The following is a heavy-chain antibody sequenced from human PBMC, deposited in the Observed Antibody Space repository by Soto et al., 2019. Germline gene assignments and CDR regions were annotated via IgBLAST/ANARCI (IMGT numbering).Heavy chain of an antibody. Sequence: EVQLLESGGGLVQPGGSLRLSCAASGFTFSSYAMSWVRQAPGKGLEWVSAISGSGGSTYYADSVKGRFTISRDNSKNTLYLQMNSLRAEDTAVYYCAKGEAYYYDSSGYPLSGWGQGTLVTVSS. V-gene: IGHV3-23*01. CDR3: AKGEAYYYDSSGYPLSG. D-gene: IGHD3-22*01. CDR1: GFTFSSYA. J-gene: IGHJ4*02. CDR2: ISGSGGST.